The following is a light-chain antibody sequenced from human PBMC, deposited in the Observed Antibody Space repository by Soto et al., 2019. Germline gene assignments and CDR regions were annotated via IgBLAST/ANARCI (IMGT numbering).Light chain of an antibody. J-gene: IGKJ1*01. CDR1: QGISTY. V-gene: IGKV1-9*01. Sequence: DIQLTQSPAVLSASVGDRVTITCRASQGISTYLAWYQQKPGKAPTLLIYAAYTLQSGVPSRFSGSGSGTEFTLTISSLQPEDFATYYCQQLNTYPLTFGQGTKVEIK. CDR3: QQLNTYPLT. CDR2: AAY.